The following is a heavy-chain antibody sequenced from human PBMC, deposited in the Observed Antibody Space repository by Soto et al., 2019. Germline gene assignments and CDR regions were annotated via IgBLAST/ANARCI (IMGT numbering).Heavy chain of an antibody. V-gene: IGHV1-3*01. CDR3: ARARITIFGVVTAMDV. CDR2: INAGNGDT. J-gene: IGHJ6*02. CDR1: GYTFTSYA. Sequence: RASVKVSCKASGYTFTSYAMHWVRQAPGQGLEWMGWINAGNGDTKYSQKFQGRVTITRDTSATTAYMELSSLRSEDTAVYYCARARITIFGVVTAMDVWGQGTTVTVSS. D-gene: IGHD3-3*01.